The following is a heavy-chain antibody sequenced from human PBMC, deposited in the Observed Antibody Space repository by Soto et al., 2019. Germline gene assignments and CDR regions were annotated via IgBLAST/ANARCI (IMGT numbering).Heavy chain of an antibody. J-gene: IGHJ4*02. CDR3: ASPTRLIIVLTVALGY. CDR1: GFTFSSYA. CDR2: ISGSGGST. D-gene: IGHD2-8*01. V-gene: IGHV3-23*01. Sequence: PGGSLRLSCAASGFTFSSYAMSWVRQAPGKGLEWVSAISGSGGSTYYADSVKGRFTISRDNSKNTLYLQMNSLRAEDTAVYYCASPTRLIIVLTVALGYWGQGTLVTVSS.